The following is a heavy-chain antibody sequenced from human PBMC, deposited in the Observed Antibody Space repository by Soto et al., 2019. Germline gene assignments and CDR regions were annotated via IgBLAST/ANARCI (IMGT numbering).Heavy chain of an antibody. CDR1: GGPFSGYY. J-gene: IGHJ4*01. CDR3: ARGRHDFWSGYSGVDYFDY. V-gene: IGHV4-34*01. Sequence: PSETLSLTCAVYGGPFSGYYWSWIRQPPGKGLEWIGEINHSGSTNYNPSLKSRVTISVDTSKNQFSLKLSSVTAADTAVYYCARGRHDFWSGYSGVDYFDYWGQGTLVTVSS. CDR2: INHSGST. D-gene: IGHD3-3*01.